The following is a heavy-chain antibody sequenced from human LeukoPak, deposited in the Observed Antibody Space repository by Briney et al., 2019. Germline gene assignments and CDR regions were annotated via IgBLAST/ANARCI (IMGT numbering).Heavy chain of an antibody. CDR3: ASQSYARFDP. Sequence: GGSLRLSCAASGFTFSSYWMTWVRQVPGKGLEWVANIKQDGSEKYYVDFVKGRFTISRDNAKNSLYLQMNSLRVEDTAVYYCASQSYARFDPWGQGTLVTVSS. CDR2: IKQDGSEK. V-gene: IGHV3-7*01. D-gene: IGHD3-16*01. J-gene: IGHJ5*02. CDR1: GFTFSSYW.